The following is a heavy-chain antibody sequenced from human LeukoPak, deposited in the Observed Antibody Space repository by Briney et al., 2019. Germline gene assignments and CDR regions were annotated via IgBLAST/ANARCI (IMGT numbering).Heavy chain of an antibody. CDR3: ASTPPYYDFWSGYSLSMDV. CDR2: IYYSGST. Sequence: SQTLSLTCTVSGGSTSSGDYYWSWIRQPPGKGLEWIGYIYYSGSTYYNPSLKSRVTISVDTSKNQFSLKLSSVTAADTAVYYCASTPPYYDFWSGYSLSMDVWGKGTTVTVSS. CDR1: GGSTSSGDYY. V-gene: IGHV4-30-4*08. J-gene: IGHJ6*03. D-gene: IGHD3-3*01.